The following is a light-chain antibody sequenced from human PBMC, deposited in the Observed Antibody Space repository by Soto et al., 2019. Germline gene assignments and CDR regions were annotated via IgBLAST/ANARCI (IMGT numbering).Light chain of an antibody. Sequence: DIVMTQSPDSLAVSLGERATINCKSSQSVLYSSNNKNYLAWYQQKPGQPPKLLIYWASTRESGVPDRFSGSGSGTDFTLTVSSLQAEDVAVYYCQQYYSTPPTFGGGT. V-gene: IGKV4-1*01. J-gene: IGKJ4*01. CDR3: QQYYSTPPT. CDR1: QSVLYSSNNKNY. CDR2: WAS.